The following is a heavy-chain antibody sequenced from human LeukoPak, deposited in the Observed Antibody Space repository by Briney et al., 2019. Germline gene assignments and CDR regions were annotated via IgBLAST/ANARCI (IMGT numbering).Heavy chain of an antibody. V-gene: IGHV3-74*01. CDR2: IRNDGTTT. CDR1: GFTFSTYW. Sequence: GGSLRLSCAASGFTFSTYWMHWVRQTPGKGLVWVSSIRNDGTTTNYADSVKGRFTISRDNAKNTLYLQMNSLRAEDTAVYYCAKDASGWTQYFDYWGQGTLVTVSS. J-gene: IGHJ4*02. D-gene: IGHD2-15*01. CDR3: AKDASGWTQYFDY.